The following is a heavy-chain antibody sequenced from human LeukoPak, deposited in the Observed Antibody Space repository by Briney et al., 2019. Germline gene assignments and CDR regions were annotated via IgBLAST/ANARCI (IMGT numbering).Heavy chain of an antibody. J-gene: IGHJ4*02. D-gene: IGHD5-12*01. Sequence: TGESLKISCAASGFTFSSYGMHWVRQAPGKGLEWVAVIWYDGSNKYYADSVKGRFTISRDNSKNTLYLQMNSLRAEDTAVYYCAKVGSGYDLNPFDYWGQGTLVTVSS. CDR3: AKVGSGYDLNPFDY. V-gene: IGHV3-33*06. CDR2: IWYDGSNK. CDR1: GFTFSSYG.